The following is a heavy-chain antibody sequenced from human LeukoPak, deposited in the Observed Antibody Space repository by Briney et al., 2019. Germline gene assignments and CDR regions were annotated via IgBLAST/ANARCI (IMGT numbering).Heavy chain of an antibody. CDR2: IWYDGSNK. Sequence: PGGSLRLSRAASGFTFSSYGMHWVRQAPGKGLEWVAVIWYDGSNKYYADSVKGRFTISRDNSKNTLYLQMNSLRAEDTAVYYCARDRMGATDYYYYGMDVWGQGTTVTVSS. V-gene: IGHV3-33*01. J-gene: IGHJ6*02. CDR3: ARDRMGATDYYYYGMDV. D-gene: IGHD1-26*01. CDR1: GFTFSSYG.